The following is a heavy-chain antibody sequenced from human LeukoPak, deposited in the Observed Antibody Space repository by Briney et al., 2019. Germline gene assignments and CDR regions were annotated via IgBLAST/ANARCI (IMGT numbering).Heavy chain of an antibody. J-gene: IGHJ4*02. CDR2: ISSSGSTI. Sequence: PGGSLRLSCAASGFTFRSHSMQWVRQAPGKGLEWVPHISSSGSTIYYADSVKGRFTISRDNAKESLYLQMSSLRDEDTAVYYCVFPYWQDLDHWGQGTLVTVSS. D-gene: IGHD2-15*01. CDR3: VFPYWQDLDH. V-gene: IGHV3-48*02. CDR1: GFTFRSHS.